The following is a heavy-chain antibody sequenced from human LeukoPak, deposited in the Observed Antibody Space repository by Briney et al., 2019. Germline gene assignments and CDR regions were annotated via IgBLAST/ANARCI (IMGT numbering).Heavy chain of an antibody. D-gene: IGHD6-13*01. CDR1: GFTFSSFG. V-gene: IGHV3-30*02. J-gene: IGHJ6*03. Sequence: GGSPRLSCAASGFTFSSFGMNWVRQAPGKGLEWVTFIRYDGIAIQYADSVKGRFTISRDNSKNALYLQMISLRPEDTAVYFCAKGTSGIIAGGHDYYMDVWGKGTTVTVSS. CDR2: IRYDGIAI. CDR3: AKGTSGIIAGGHDYYMDV.